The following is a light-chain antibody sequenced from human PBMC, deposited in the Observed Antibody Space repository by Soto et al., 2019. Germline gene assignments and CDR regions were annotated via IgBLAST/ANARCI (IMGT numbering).Light chain of an antibody. J-gene: IGLJ2*01. V-gene: IGLV2-14*03. Sequence: QSALTQPASVSGSPGQSITVSCTGTSSDVGGSDHVNWYQQHPGKAPKLMIFDVSNRPSGVSTRFSGSKSGNAASLTISGLQAEDEADYYCQAYDSSLRASLFGGGTKLTVL. CDR2: DVS. CDR1: SSDVGGSDH. CDR3: QAYDSSLRASL.